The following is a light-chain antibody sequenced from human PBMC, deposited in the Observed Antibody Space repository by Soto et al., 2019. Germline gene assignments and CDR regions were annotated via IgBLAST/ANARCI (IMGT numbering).Light chain of an antibody. V-gene: IGLV2-11*01. J-gene: IGLJ2*01. CDR3: CSYAGSFVV. Sequence: QSALTQPRSVSGSPGQSVTISCTVTSSDGGGYNYVSWYQQHPGKAPKLMIFDVSKRPSGVPDRFSGSKSGNTASLTISGLQAEDEADYYCCSYAGSFVVFGGGTKVTVL. CDR1: SSDGGGYNY. CDR2: DVS.